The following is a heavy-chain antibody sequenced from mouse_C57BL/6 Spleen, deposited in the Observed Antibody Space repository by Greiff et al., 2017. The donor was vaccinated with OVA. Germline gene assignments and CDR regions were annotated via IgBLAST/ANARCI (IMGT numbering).Heavy chain of an antibody. V-gene: IGHV1-15*01. CDR3: TRDRFTTVVATSPLFDY. CDR1: GYTFTDYE. J-gene: IGHJ2*01. CDR2: IDPETGGT. D-gene: IGHD1-1*01. Sequence: QVQLKESGAELVRPGASVTLSCKASGYTFTDYEMHWVKQTPVHGLGWIGAIDPETGGTAYNQKFKGKAILTADKSSSTAYMELRSLTSEDSAVYYCTRDRFTTVVATSPLFDYWGQGTTLTVSS.